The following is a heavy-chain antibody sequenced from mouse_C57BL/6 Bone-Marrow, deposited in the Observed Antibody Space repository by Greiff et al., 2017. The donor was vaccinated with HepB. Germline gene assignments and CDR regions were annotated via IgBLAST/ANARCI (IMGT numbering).Heavy chain of an antibody. D-gene: IGHD1-1*01. J-gene: IGHJ3*01. CDR3: ARHEELHYYGSSPRFFAY. V-gene: IGHV1-62-2*01. Sequence: QVQLQQSGAELVKPGASVKLSCKASGYTFTEYTIHWVKQRSGQGLEWIGWFYPGSGSIKYNEKFKDKATLTADKSSSTVYMELSRLTSEDSAVYFCARHEELHYYGSSPRFFAYWGQGTLVTVSA. CDR1: GYTFTEYT. CDR2: FYPGSGSI.